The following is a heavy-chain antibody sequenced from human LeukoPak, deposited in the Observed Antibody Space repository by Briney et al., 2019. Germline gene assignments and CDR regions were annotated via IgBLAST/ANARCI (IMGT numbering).Heavy chain of an antibody. CDR2: IYYSGST. V-gene: IGHV4-30-4*08. CDR3: ARAGINNWFDP. D-gene: IGHD6-13*01. J-gene: IGHJ5*02. CDR1: CGSISSGEYY. Sequence: PSETLSLTCTVSCGSISSGEYYWGWIRQPPGKGQEWIGYIYYSGSTYYNPSLKSRVTISVDTSKNQFSQKLSSVTAADTAVYYCARAGINNWFDPWGQGTLVTVSS.